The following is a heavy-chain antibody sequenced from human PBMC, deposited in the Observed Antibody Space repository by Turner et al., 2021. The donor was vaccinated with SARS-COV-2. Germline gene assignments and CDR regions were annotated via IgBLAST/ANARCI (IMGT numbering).Heavy chain of an antibody. V-gene: IGHV1-2*02. CDR2: INPNSGGT. J-gene: IGHJ4*02. Sequence: QLQLVQSGAELKKPGASVKASCKASGYTFTGYYMHWVLQGPGQGLEWMGWINPNSGGTNYAQKFQGRVTMTRDTSISTVYMELSRLRSDDTAVYYCASSANSSGWHYWGQGALVTVSS. CDR1: GYTFTGYY. D-gene: IGHD6-19*01. CDR3: ASSANSSGWHY.